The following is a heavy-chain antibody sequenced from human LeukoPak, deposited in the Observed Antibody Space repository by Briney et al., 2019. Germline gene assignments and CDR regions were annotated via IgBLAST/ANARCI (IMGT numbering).Heavy chain of an antibody. V-gene: IGHV4-39*07. Sequence: PSETLSLTCTVSGGSISSSSYYWGWIRQPPGKGLEWIGSIYYSGSTYYNPSLKSRVTISVDTSKNQFSLKLSSVTAADTAVYYCARDGPGRLDYWGQGTLVTVSS. CDR2: IYYSGST. J-gene: IGHJ4*02. CDR1: GGSISSSSYY. CDR3: ARDGPGRLDY. D-gene: IGHD1-14*01.